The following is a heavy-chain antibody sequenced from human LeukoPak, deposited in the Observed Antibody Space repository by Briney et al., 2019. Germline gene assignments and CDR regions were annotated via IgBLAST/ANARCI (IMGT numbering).Heavy chain of an antibody. CDR1: GFTFDDYA. D-gene: IGHD3-3*01. CDR2: ISYDGSNK. J-gene: IGHJ4*02. Sequence: GGSLRLSCAASGFTFDDYAMHWVRQAPGKGLEWVAVISYDGSNKYYADSVKGRFTISRDNSKNTLYLQMNSLRAEDTAVYYCAIVAGVARWGQGTLVTVSS. V-gene: IGHV3-30*03. CDR3: AIVAGVAR.